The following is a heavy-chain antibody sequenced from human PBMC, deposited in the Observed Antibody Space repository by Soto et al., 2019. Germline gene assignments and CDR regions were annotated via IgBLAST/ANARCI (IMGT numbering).Heavy chain of an antibody. J-gene: IGHJ6*02. CDR1: GYTFTSYD. V-gene: IGHV1-8*01. CDR2: MNPNSGNT. D-gene: IGHD6-13*01. CDR3: ARVEGSSSWFSLPYYYYGMDV. Sequence: ASVKVSCKASGYTFTSYDINWVRQATGQGLEWMGWMNPNSGNTGYAQKFQGRVTMTRNTSISTAYMELSSLRSEDTAVYYCARVEGSSSWFSLPYYYYGMDVWDQGTTVTVSS.